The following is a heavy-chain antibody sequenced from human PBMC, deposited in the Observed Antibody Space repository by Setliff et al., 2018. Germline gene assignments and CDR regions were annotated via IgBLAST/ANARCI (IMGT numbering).Heavy chain of an antibody. CDR1: GITFSSFW. Sequence: PGGSLGLSCGVSGITFSSFWMSWVRQAPGKGLELVANIKQDGSEEYYVDSMKGRFTISRDNAKNSLFLDMKSLTVDDTAVYYCTSSIVVVPATRPHMDVWGKGITVTVSS. D-gene: IGHD2-2*01. CDR2: IKQDGSEE. CDR3: TSSIVVVPATRPHMDV. J-gene: IGHJ6*03. V-gene: IGHV3-7*01.